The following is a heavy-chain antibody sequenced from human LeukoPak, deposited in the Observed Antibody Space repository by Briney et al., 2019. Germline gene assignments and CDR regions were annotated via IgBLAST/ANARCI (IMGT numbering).Heavy chain of an antibody. J-gene: IGHJ3*02. CDR2: ISYDGSNK. V-gene: IGHV3-30-3*01. Sequence: GGSLRLSCAASGFTFSSYAMHWVRQAPGKGLEWVAVISYDGSNKYYADSVKGRFTISRDNSKNTLYLQMNSLRAEDTAVYYCARDIVGESYAFDIRGQGTMVTVSS. CDR3: ARDIVGESYAFDI. CDR1: GFTFSSYA. D-gene: IGHD3-16*02.